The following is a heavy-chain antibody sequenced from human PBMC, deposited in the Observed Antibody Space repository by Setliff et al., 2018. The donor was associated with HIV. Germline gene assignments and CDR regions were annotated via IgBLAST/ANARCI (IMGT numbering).Heavy chain of an antibody. CDR1: GGSMSSYY. CDR3: ARHARFSTGHRAFDY. V-gene: IGHV4-59*08. D-gene: IGHD6-25*01. Sequence: KPSETLSLTCTVSGGSMSSYYWSWIRQPPGKGLESIGYIYYTGSTNYNPALKSRVTISVDTSKNLFSLQLSFVTAADTAVYYCARHARFSTGHRAFDYWGQGTLVTVSS. CDR2: IYYTGST. J-gene: IGHJ4*02.